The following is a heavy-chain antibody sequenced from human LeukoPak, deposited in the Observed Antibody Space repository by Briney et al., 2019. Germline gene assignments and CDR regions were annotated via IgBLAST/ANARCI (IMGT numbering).Heavy chain of an antibody. CDR2: ISASSTYI. D-gene: IGHD6-19*01. CDR1: GFFFSDYS. Sequence: SGGSLRLSCAAPGFFFSDYSINWVRQAPGKGLEWVSSISASSTYIYYADSVKGRFTISRDNAKNSVYLQMNSLRAEDTAVYYCARLYSSGWYYFDYWGQGTLVTVSS. CDR3: ARLYSSGWYYFDY. V-gene: IGHV3-21*01. J-gene: IGHJ4*02.